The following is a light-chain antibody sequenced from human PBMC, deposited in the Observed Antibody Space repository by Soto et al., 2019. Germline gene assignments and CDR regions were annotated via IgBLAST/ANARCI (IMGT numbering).Light chain of an antibody. J-gene: IGKJ1*01. CDR1: QSISTW. V-gene: IGKV1-5*03. CDR2: KAS. Sequence: DIQMTQSPSTLSASVVDRVTITCRASQSISTWLAWYQQKPGKAPKLLIYKASSLESGVPSELSGSGSGTEFTLTISSLQPDDFATYYCQQYSTYPWTFGQGTKVEI. CDR3: QQYSTYPWT.